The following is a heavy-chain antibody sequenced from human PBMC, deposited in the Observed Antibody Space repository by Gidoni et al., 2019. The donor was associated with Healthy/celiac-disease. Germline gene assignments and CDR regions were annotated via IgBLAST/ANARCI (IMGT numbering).Heavy chain of an antibody. J-gene: IGHJ5*02. CDR2: INPNSGGT. CDR1: GYTFTGYY. V-gene: IGHV1-2*02. CDR3: ARDRHSSSGGSDP. Sequence: QVQLVQAGAEVKKHGASVKVSCNASGYTFTGYYMHWVRPAPGQGLEWMGWINPNSGGTNDAQKFQGRVTMTRDTSISTAYMELSRLRSDDTAVYYCARDRHSSSGGSDPWGQGTLVTVSS. D-gene: IGHD6-13*01.